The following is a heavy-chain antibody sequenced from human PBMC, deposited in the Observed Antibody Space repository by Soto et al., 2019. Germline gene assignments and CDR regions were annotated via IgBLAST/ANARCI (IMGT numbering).Heavy chain of an antibody. Sequence: QVQLQQWGAGLLKPSETLSLTCAVYGGSFSGYYWSWIRQPPGKGLEWIGEINHRGSTNYNPSRTSQVPITLNTSRNQSSLKRSSVTAADTAVYYGARGPPVVPAAVVPLAYWGQGTLVTVSS. CDR3: ARGPPVVPAAVVPLAY. D-gene: IGHD2-2*01. CDR1: GGSFSGYY. V-gene: IGHV4-34*01. J-gene: IGHJ4*02. CDR2: INHRGST.